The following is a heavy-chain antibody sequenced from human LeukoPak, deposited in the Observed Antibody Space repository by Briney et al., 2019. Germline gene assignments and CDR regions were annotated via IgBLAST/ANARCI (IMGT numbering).Heavy chain of an antibody. D-gene: IGHD6-13*01. CDR1: GGTFSSYA. CDR2: IIPIFGTA. Sequence: SVKVSCKASGGTFSSYAISWVRQAPGQGLEWMGGIIPIFGTANYAQKFQGRVTITADKSTSTAYMELGSLRSEDTAVYYCASSSWNEYFQHWGQGTLVTVSS. V-gene: IGHV1-69*06. J-gene: IGHJ1*01. CDR3: ASSSWNEYFQH.